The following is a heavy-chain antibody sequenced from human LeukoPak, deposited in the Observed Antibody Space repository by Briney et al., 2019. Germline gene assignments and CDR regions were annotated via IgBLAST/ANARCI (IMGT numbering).Heavy chain of an antibody. J-gene: IGHJ5*02. CDR3: ARLGYSSGNWFDP. CDR2: IYFRGST. V-gene: IGHV4-39*01. Sequence: SETLSLTCTVSGGSISSSSYYWGWIRQPPRKGLEWIGSIYFRGSTYYNPSLKSRVTISVDTSKNQFSLKLSSVTAADTAVYYCARLGYSSGNWFDPWGQGTLVTVSS. D-gene: IGHD6-19*01. CDR1: GGSISSSSYY.